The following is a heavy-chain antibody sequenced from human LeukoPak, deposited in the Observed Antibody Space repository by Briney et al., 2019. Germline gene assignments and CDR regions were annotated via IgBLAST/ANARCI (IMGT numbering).Heavy chain of an antibody. V-gene: IGHV3-23*01. CDR2: ISGCGWRT. D-gene: IGHD1-14*01. CDR3: AKRRTRFGPTRDY. Sequence: PGGSLSLSCTASGFTFSSYAMSWVRQAPGTGLEWVSAISGCGWRTYYEDSVKGRFSISSGNSKNTVYLQVDSLRGEDTAGYYCAKRRTRFGPTRDYGGQGTLVTVSS. J-gene: IGHJ4*02. CDR1: GFTFSSYA.